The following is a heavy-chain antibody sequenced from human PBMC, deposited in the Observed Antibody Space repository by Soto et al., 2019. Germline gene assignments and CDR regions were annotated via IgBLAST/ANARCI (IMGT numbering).Heavy chain of an antibody. V-gene: IGHV1-69*13. Sequence: GASVKVSCKGSGGTLSSYAISWGRQAPGQGLEWMGGIIPIFGTANYAQKFQGRVTITADESTSTAYMELSSLRSEDTAVYYCARGGNDFWVQNWFDPWGQGTLVTVSS. CDR3: ARGGNDFWVQNWFDP. D-gene: IGHD3-3*01. J-gene: IGHJ5*02. CDR1: GGTLSSYA. CDR2: IIPIFGTA.